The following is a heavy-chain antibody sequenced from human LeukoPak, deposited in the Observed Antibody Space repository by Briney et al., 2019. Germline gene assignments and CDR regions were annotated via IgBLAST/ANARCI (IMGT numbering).Heavy chain of an antibody. Sequence: PGGSLRLSCAASGFTVSSDYMSWVRQAPGKGLEWVSVIYSGGSTYYADSVKGRFTISRDNSKNTLYLQMNSLRAEDTAVYYCARDRRVYAFDIWGQGTMVTVSS. V-gene: IGHV3-53*01. CDR1: GFTVSSDY. J-gene: IGHJ3*02. D-gene: IGHD2-8*01. CDR3: ARDRRVYAFDI. CDR2: IYSGGST.